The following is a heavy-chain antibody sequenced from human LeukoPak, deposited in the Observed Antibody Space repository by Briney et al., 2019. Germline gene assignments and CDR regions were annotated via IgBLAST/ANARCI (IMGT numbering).Heavy chain of an antibody. CDR3: ARSRIGDY. Sequence: GGSLRLSCTVSGFIFSTYWMTWVRQAPGKGLGWVANIKQDGSEKYYVDSVKGRVTISRDNAKNSLYLQMNSLRAEDTAVYYCARSRIGDYWGQGTLVTVSS. J-gene: IGHJ4*02. CDR2: IKQDGSEK. V-gene: IGHV3-7*01. D-gene: IGHD3-10*01. CDR1: GFIFSTYW.